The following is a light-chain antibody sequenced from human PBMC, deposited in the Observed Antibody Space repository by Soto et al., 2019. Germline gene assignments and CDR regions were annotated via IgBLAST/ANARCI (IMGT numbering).Light chain of an antibody. CDR1: QSVNNN. Sequence: EIILTQSPASLSVSPGERATLSCRASQSVNNNLAWYQQKRGQAPRLLIYDASNRATGIPARFSGSGAGTDGTLTISSLEPEDFAVYYGQQRSNWPPYTFGQGTKLEIK. CDR3: QQRSNWPPYT. J-gene: IGKJ2*01. V-gene: IGKV3-11*01. CDR2: DAS.